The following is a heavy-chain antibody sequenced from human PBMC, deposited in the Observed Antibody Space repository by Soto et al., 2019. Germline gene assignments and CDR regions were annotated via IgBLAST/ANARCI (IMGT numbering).Heavy chain of an antibody. J-gene: IGHJ5*02. Sequence: QVQLVQSGAEVTKPGASVKVSCKASGYTFTSYNIHWVRRAPGQGLEWMGRINPSSGGTSYAQKFLGRVSMTRDTSTSTVYRELSSLTSEDTAVYYCARDTAADGRGRCFDPWGQGSLVTVSS. V-gene: IGHV1-46*01. D-gene: IGHD6-13*01. CDR1: GYTFTSYN. CDR2: INPSSGGT. CDR3: ARDTAADGRGRCFDP.